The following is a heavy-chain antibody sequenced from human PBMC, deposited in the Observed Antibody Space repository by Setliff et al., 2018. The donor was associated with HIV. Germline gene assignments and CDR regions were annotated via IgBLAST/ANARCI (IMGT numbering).Heavy chain of an antibody. Sequence: ASVKVSCKASGYRFASYGITWVRHAPGQGLERMGWISVHNGDTKFAQKFQDRLTMTTDTSTTTAYMDLKSLRSDDTAVYYCARGLPADGYAFDLWGQGTMVTVSS. CDR3: ARGLPADGYAFDL. D-gene: IGHD6-13*01. CDR1: GYRFASYG. J-gene: IGHJ3*01. CDR2: ISVHNGDT. V-gene: IGHV1-18*01.